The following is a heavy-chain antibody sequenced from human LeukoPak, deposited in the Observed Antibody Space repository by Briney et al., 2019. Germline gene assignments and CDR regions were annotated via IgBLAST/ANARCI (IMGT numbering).Heavy chain of an antibody. CDR3: VRDRGYCSGGNCYTVLDY. CDR1: GFSFSSYY. Sequence: WGSLRLSCAASGFSFSSYYMTWVRQAPGKGLEWVAYIKEDGSEKNYVDSVKGRFTISRDNAKNSLYLQMNSLRAEETAVYYCVRDRGYCSGGNCYTVLDYWGQGTLVTVSS. CDR2: IKEDGSEK. D-gene: IGHD2-15*01. J-gene: IGHJ4*02. V-gene: IGHV3-7*01.